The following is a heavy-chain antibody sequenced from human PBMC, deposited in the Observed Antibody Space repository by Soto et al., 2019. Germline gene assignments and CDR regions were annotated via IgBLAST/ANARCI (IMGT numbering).Heavy chain of an antibody. J-gene: IGHJ4*02. CDR2: IYYSGST. V-gene: IGHV4-31*03. CDR3: ARTSFLYGSGSYSNYFDY. D-gene: IGHD3-10*01. Sequence: QVQLQESGPGLVKPSQTLSLTCTVSGGSISSGGYYWRWIRQHPGKGMEWIGYIYYSGSTYYNPSLKSRVTISVDTSKNQFSLKLSSVTAADTAVYYCARTSFLYGSGSYSNYFDYWGQGTLVTVSS. CDR1: GGSISSGGYY.